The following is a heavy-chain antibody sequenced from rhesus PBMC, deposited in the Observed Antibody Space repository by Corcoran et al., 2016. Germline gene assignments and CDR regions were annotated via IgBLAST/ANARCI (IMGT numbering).Heavy chain of an antibody. CDR2: IYGNSAST. Sequence: QVQLQQWGEGLVKPSETLSRTCAVYGGSSSGYYYWSWIREPPGKELEWIGYIYGNSASTNYNPSLKNRVTISKDTSKNQFSLKLSSVTAADTAVYYCARDTAAAHYYGLDSWGQGVVVTVSS. D-gene: IGHD6-25*01. CDR1: GGSSSGYYY. CDR3: ARDTAAAHYYGLDS. J-gene: IGHJ6*01. V-gene: IGHV4-73*01.